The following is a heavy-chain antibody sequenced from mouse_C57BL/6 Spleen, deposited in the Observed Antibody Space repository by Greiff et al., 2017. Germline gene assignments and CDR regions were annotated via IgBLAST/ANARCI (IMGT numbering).Heavy chain of an antibody. D-gene: IGHD1-1*01. CDR2: IDPSDSYT. Sequence: VQLQQPGAELVKPGASVKLSCKASGYTFTSYWMQWVKQRPGQGLEWIGEIDPSDSYTNYNQKFKGKATLTVDTSSSTAYMQLSSLTSEDSAVYYCAYYYGSSSSYYFDYWGQGTTLTVSS. CDR3: AYYYGSSSSYYFDY. J-gene: IGHJ2*01. CDR1: GYTFTSYW. V-gene: IGHV1-50*01.